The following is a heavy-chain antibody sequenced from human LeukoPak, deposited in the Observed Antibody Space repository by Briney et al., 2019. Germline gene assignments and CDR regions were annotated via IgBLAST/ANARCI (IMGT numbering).Heavy chain of an antibody. Sequence: ASVKVSCKASGYTFTSYDINWVRQATGQGLEWMGWMNPNSGNTGYAQKFQGRVTMTRNTSISTAYMELSSLRSEDTAVYYCARECMAAAGFSYYYYYGMDVWGQGTTVTVSS. CDR1: GYTFTSYD. D-gene: IGHD6-13*01. CDR3: ARECMAAAGFSYYYYYGMDV. J-gene: IGHJ6*02. CDR2: MNPNSGNT. V-gene: IGHV1-8*01.